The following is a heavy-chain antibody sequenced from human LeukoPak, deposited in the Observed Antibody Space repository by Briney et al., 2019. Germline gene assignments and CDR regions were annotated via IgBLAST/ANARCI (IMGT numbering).Heavy chain of an antibody. D-gene: IGHD2-21*02. J-gene: IGHJ4*02. CDR2: LYYSGRT. CDR1: GASISSSSYY. CDR3: ARQMVVTVSDY. Sequence: SETLSLTCTVSGASISSSSYYWGWIRRPPGKGLEWIGSLYYSGRTHYNPSLKSRVTISVDTSKNQFSLRLTSVTAADTAVYYCARQMVVTVSDYWGPGTLVTVSS. V-gene: IGHV4-39*01.